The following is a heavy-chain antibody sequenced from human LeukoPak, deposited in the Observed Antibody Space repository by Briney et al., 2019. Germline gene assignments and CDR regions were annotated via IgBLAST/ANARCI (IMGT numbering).Heavy chain of an antibody. CDR3: ARYCSGGSCYSWFDP. D-gene: IGHD2-15*01. V-gene: IGHV4-31*03. CDR2: IYYSGST. J-gene: IGHJ5*02. Sequence: PSETLSLTCTVSGGSISSGGYYWSWIRQHPGKGLEWIGYIYYSGSTYYNPSLKSRVTISADTTKNQFSLKLSSVTAADTAVYYCARYCSGGSCYSWFDPWGQGTLVTVSS. CDR1: GGSISSGGYY.